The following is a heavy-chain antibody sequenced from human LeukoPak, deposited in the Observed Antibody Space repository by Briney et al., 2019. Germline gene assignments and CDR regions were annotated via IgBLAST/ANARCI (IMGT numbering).Heavy chain of an antibody. V-gene: IGHV3-7*01. CDR3: SRSLDY. J-gene: IGHJ4*02. CDR1: GFTFANYW. Sequence: PGGSLRLSCAASGFTFANYWMDWVRQAPGKGLEWVANINQDGSEKFYVDSMKGRFTISRDNAKNSVYLQMNRLRAEDTAVYYCSRSLDYLGQGTLVTVSS. CDR2: INQDGSEK.